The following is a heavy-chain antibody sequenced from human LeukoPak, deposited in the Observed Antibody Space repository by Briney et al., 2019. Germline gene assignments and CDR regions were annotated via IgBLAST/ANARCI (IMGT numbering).Heavy chain of an antibody. D-gene: IGHD2-21*02. V-gene: IGHV3-7*01. CDR1: GFTFSSYW. CDR3: ARMDGGILLFSDAFDI. J-gene: IGHJ3*02. Sequence: GGSLRLSCTVSGFTFSSYWMSWVRQAPGKGLGWVANIKQDGSEKYYVDSVKGRFTISRDTAKNSLYLQMNSLRAEDTAVYYCARMDGGILLFSDAFDIWGQGTMVTVSS. CDR2: IKQDGSEK.